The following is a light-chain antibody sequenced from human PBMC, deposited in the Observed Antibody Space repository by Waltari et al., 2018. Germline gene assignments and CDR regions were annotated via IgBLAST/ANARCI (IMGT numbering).Light chain of an antibody. J-gene: IGLJ7*01. CDR3: GTWDSSLSGAV. Sequence: QSVLTQPPSVSAAPGQRVNISCSGGHSNIWDNYVSWYRQFPGTAPKLLIYEDSERPSGVPGRFSGSKSGTSATLDITGLQAGDEADYYCGTWDSSLSGAVFGGGTHLTVL. V-gene: IGLV1-51*02. CDR2: EDS. CDR1: HSNIWDNY.